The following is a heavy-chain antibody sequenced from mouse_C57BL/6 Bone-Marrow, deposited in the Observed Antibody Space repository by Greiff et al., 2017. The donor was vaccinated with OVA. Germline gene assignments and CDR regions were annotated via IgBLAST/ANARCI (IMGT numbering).Heavy chain of an antibody. Sequence: EVQGVESGGGLVKPGGSLKLSCAASGFTFSDYGMHWVRQAPEKGLEWVAYISSGSSTIYYADTVKGRFTISRDNAKNTLFLQMTSLRSEDTAMYYCARHYYGSRGGWFAYWGQGTLVTVSA. D-gene: IGHD1-1*01. J-gene: IGHJ3*01. CDR3: ARHYYGSRGGWFAY. CDR1: GFTFSDYG. CDR2: ISSGSSTI. V-gene: IGHV5-17*01.